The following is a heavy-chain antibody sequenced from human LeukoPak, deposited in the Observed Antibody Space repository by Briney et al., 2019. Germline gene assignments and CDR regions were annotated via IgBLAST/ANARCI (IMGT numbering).Heavy chain of an antibody. CDR3: AKDRGSWDFDY. J-gene: IGHJ4*02. Sequence: VRSLRLSCAPSGFTLSSYGMHRVSQAPGKGLQWVSVISYDGSNKYYADSVKGRFTISRDNSKNTLYLQMNSLRAEVTAVYYCAKDRGSWDFDYWGQGTLVTVSS. CDR1: GFTLSSYG. V-gene: IGHV3-30*18. D-gene: IGHD3-10*01. CDR2: ISYDGSNK.